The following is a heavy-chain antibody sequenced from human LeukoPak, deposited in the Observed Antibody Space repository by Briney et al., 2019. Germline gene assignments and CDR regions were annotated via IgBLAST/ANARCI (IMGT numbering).Heavy chain of an antibody. D-gene: IGHD4-17*01. J-gene: IGHJ4*02. V-gene: IGHV3-30*18. Sequence: PGRSLRLSCAASGFTFSSYGMHWVRQAPGKGLEWVAVISYDGSNKYYADFVKGRFTISRDNSKNTLYLQMNSLRAEDTAVYYCAKDWGNYGDYLGWGQGTLVTVSS. CDR2: ISYDGSNK. CDR3: AKDWGNYGDYLG. CDR1: GFTFSSYG.